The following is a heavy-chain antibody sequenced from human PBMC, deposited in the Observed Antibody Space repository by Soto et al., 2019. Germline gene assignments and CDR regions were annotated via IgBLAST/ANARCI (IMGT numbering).Heavy chain of an antibody. CDR3: ARGSQGGSSLLASYQYGMDI. V-gene: IGHV1-18*04. CDR1: GYTFTSYG. CDR2: ISAGSGNR. J-gene: IGHJ6*02. D-gene: IGHD3-10*01. Sequence: ASMKFSCKASGYTFTSYGISWVRPAPGQSLEWMGWISAGSGNRRFSQKFQGRVTITRDTPASTVYMELTSLRYEDTAVYYCARGSQGGSSLLASYQYGMDIWGQGTTVTVSS.